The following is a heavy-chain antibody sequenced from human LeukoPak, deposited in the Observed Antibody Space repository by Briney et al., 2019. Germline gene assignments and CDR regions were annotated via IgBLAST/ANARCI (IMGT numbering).Heavy chain of an antibody. Sequence: SETLSLTCTVSGGSISSGGYYWSWIRQHPGKGLEWIGYIYYSGSTYYNPSLKSRVTISVDTSKNQFSLKLSSVTAADTAVYYCARNSYYDFWSGPYGMDVWGQGTTVTVSS. J-gene: IGHJ6*02. CDR1: GGSISSGGYY. CDR2: IYYSGST. D-gene: IGHD3-3*01. V-gene: IGHV4-31*03. CDR3: ARNSYYDFWSGPYGMDV.